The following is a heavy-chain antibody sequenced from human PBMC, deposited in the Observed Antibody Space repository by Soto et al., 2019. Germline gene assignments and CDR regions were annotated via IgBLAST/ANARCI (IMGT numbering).Heavy chain of an antibody. CDR2: INPNSGGT. CDR1: GYTFTGYY. CDR3: ARDAAAAMSAFDY. Sequence: AAVKLSCKASGYTFTGYYMHWVRQAPGQGLEWMGWINPNSGGTNYAQKFQGRVTMTRDTSISTAYMELSRLRSDDTAVYYCARDAAAAMSAFDYWGQGTLVIVS. V-gene: IGHV1-2*02. J-gene: IGHJ4*02. D-gene: IGHD6-13*01.